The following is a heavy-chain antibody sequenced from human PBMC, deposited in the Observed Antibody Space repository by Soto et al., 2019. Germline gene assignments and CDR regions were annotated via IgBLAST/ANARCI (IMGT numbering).Heavy chain of an antibody. V-gene: IGHV3-23*01. CDR3: AKDGRFSSSYNWFDP. CDR2: ISGSGGST. D-gene: IGHD6-6*01. Sequence: PGGSLRLSCAASGFTFSSYAMSWVRQAPGKGLEWVSAISGSGGSTYYADSVKGRFTISRDNSKNTLYLQMNSLRAEDTAVYYCAKDGRFSSSYNWFDPWGQGTLVTVSS. CDR1: GFTFSSYA. J-gene: IGHJ5*02.